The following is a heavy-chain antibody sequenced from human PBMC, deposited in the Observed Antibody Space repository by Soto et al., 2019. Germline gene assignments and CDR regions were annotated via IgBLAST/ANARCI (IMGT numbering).Heavy chain of an antibody. CDR1: GFTFSNAW. Sequence: PGGSLRLSCAASGFTFSNAWMNWVRQAPGKGLEWVGRIKSKTDGGTTDYAAPVKGRFTISRDDSKNTLYLQMNSLKTEDTAVYYCTTGYIVVVPVASNDAFDIWGQGTMVTVSS. D-gene: IGHD2-2*01. CDR3: TTGYIVVVPVASNDAFDI. J-gene: IGHJ3*02. V-gene: IGHV3-15*07. CDR2: IKSKTDGGTT.